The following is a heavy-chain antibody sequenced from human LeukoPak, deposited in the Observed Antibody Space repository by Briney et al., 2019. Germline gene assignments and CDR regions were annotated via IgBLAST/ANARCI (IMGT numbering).Heavy chain of an antibody. CDR2: IYYSGST. J-gene: IGHJ3*02. D-gene: IGHD1-1*01. Sequence: SQTLSLTCTVSGGSISSGDYYWSWIRQPPGKGLEWIGYIYYSGSTNYNPSLKSRVTISVDTSKNQFSLKLSSVTAADTAVYYCACSGTRDAFDIWGQGTMVTVSS. CDR3: ACSGTRDAFDI. V-gene: IGHV4-30-4*01. CDR1: GGSISSGDYY.